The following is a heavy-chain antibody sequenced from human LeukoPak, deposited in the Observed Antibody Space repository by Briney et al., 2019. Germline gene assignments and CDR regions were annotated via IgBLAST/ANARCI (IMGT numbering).Heavy chain of an antibody. D-gene: IGHD6-13*01. V-gene: IGHV4-34*01. CDR1: GGSFSGYY. Sequence: SETLSLTCVVYGGSFSGYYWSWIRQSPGKGLEWIGEINHRGSTNYNPSLKRRVTISLDTSKNQFSLKLTSVTAADTAVYYCARVTVAAAVNYYYYMDVWGKGTTVTISS. J-gene: IGHJ6*03. CDR2: INHRGST. CDR3: ARVTVAAAVNYYYYMDV.